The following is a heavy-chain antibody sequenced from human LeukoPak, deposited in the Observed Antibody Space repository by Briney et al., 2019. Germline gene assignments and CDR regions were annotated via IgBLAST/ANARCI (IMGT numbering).Heavy chain of an antibody. D-gene: IGHD2/OR15-2a*01. V-gene: IGHV4-39*07. CDR2: IYEGGQT. CDR1: GGSIGGSNHF. CDR3: VRVRNSTAFGADFDY. J-gene: IGHJ4*02. Sequence: ASETLSLTCSVSGGSIGGSNHFWGWIRQAPGNGLEWIGSIYEGGQTYYNVSLQSRLIISVDTSKNQFSLGLTSVTAADTALYYCVRVRNSTAFGADFDYWGQGALVTVSS.